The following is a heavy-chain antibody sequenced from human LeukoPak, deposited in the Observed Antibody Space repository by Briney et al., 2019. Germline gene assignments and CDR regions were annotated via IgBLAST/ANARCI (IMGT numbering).Heavy chain of an antibody. CDR3: ARWITTGFDY. D-gene: IGHD1-1*01. Sequence: ASVKVSCKASGYTFTGYYMHWVRQAPGQGLEWMGWMNPNSGNTGYAQKFQGRVTMTRNTSISTAYMELSSLRSEDTAVYYCARWITTGFDYWGQGTLVTVSS. CDR2: MNPNSGNT. J-gene: IGHJ4*02. V-gene: IGHV1-8*02. CDR1: GYTFTGYY.